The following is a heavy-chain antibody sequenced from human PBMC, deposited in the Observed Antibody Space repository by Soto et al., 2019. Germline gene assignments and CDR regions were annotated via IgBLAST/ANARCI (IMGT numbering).Heavy chain of an antibody. CDR1: GGSISKSNYF. CDR3: ARGRSSSRAGFRIDY. Sequence: PSETLSLTCTVSGGSISKSNYFWGWIRQAPGKGLEWIASILYSGTTSYNSSLKSRVAISVDTSKNQFSLKLNSVTAADTAVYYCARGRSSSRAGFRIDYWGQGTLVTVSS. D-gene: IGHD6-6*01. CDR2: ILYSGTT. J-gene: IGHJ4*02. V-gene: IGHV4-39*07.